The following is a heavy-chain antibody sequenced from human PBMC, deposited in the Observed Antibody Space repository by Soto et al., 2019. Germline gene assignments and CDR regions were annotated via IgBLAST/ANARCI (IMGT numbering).Heavy chain of an antibody. V-gene: IGHV3-23*01. CDR3: AKATVEYSSSWPFDY. CDR1: GFTFSSYA. Sequence: GSLRLSCAASGFTFSSYALNWVRQAPGKGLEWISAISGSGSSRYYADSVKGRFTISRDNSKNTLYLLINSLRAEDTAVYYCAKATVEYSSSWPFDYWGQGTQVTVSS. D-gene: IGHD6-13*01. J-gene: IGHJ4*02. CDR2: ISGSGSSR.